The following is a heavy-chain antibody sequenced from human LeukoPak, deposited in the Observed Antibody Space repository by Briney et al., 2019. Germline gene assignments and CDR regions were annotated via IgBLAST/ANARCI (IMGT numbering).Heavy chain of an antibody. J-gene: IGHJ4*02. D-gene: IGHD3-10*01. CDR2: VNGYNGNT. CDR1: GYTFTSYG. Sequence: ASVKVSCKASGYTFTSYGISWVRQAPGQGLEWMGDVNGYNGNTNFAQTFQGRVTMTTDTATNTAYMDLRSLSSDDTAVYYCARGAKYGGGYYYTYWGQETLVTVSS. CDR3: ARGAKYGGGYYYTY. V-gene: IGHV1-18*01.